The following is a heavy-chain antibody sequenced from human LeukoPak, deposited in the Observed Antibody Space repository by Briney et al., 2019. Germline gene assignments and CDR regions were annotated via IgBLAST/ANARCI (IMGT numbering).Heavy chain of an antibody. D-gene: IGHD1-26*01. Sequence: GGSLRLSCAASGFTFSSYSMNWVRQAPGKGLEWLSSISSSSSYIYYADSLKGRFTISRDNAKNSLYLQMNSLRAEDTAVYYCAKMGIVGAPGAFDIWGQGTMVTVSS. CDR2: ISSSSSYI. CDR3: AKMGIVGAPGAFDI. CDR1: GFTFSSYS. V-gene: IGHV3-21*04. J-gene: IGHJ3*02.